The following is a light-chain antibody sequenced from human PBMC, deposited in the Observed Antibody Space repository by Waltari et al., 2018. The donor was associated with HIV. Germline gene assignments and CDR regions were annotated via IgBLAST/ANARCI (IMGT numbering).Light chain of an antibody. CDR2: RNN. Sequence: QPVLTQPPSASGTPGHGVTISCSGSNSNIGTTSAYWYQHLPGMAPKLLIYRNNRWPSGIPDRFSGSRSGTSASLAISGLRSEDEADYECATRDDSLIWVFGGGTKLTVL. CDR1: NSNIGTTS. CDR3: ATRDDSLIWV. V-gene: IGLV1-47*01. J-gene: IGLJ3*02.